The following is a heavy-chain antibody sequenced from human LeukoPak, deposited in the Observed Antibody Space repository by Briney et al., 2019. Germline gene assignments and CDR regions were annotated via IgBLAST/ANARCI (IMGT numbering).Heavy chain of an antibody. CDR3: ANLGYCSGGSCYYYYMDV. CDR2: INPNSGGT. CDR1: GYTFTGYY. J-gene: IGHJ6*03. V-gene: IGHV1-2*02. Sequence: ASVKVSCKASGYTFTGYYMHWVRQAPGQGLEWMGWINPNSGGTNYAQKFQGRVTMTRDTSISTAYMELSRLRSDDTAVYYCANLGYCSGGSCYYYYMDVRGKGTTVTVSS. D-gene: IGHD2-15*01.